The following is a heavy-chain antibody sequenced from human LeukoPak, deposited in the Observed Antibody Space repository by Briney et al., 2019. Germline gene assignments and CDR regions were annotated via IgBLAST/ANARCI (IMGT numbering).Heavy chain of an antibody. CDR1: GGSISSGGYY. J-gene: IGHJ6*03. D-gene: IGHD3-3*01. Sequence: PSQTLSLTCTVSGGSISSGGYYWSWIRQHPRKGLEWIGYIYYSASTYYNPSLKSRVTISVDTSKNQFSLKLSSVTAADTAVYYCARDLEWSPYYMDVWGKGTTVTVSS. V-gene: IGHV4-31*03. CDR3: ARDLEWSPYYMDV. CDR2: IYYSAST.